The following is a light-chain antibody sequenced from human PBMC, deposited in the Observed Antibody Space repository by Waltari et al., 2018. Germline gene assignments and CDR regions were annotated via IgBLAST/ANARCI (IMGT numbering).Light chain of an antibody. J-gene: IGKJ4*01. CDR3: QQYNTYPLT. Sequence: AIRITQSPSSLSASTGDRVTITCRASQTISSYLAWYQQKPGKAPKRLIYCASTLESGVPSRFSGSQSGTDFTLTISCLQSEDFAVYYCQQYNTYPLTFGGGTKVEI. CDR1: QTISSY. CDR2: CAS. V-gene: IGKV1-8*01.